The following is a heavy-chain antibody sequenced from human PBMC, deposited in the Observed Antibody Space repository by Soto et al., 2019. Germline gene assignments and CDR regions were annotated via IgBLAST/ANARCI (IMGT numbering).Heavy chain of an antibody. CDR1: GSIFSDQY. V-gene: IGHV3-72*01. CDR3: SWGYSGINIYALDI. CDR2: IANRANNYAT. D-gene: IGHD1-26*01. Sequence: VQLVESGGALVQPGGSLRLSCVSSGSIFSDQYMDWVRQAPGKGLEWVGRIANRANNYATEYAASVKGRFTISRDDSKDSLFLQMSSLKAEDTAVYSCSWGYSGINIYALDIWGPGTMVTVSS. J-gene: IGHJ3*02.